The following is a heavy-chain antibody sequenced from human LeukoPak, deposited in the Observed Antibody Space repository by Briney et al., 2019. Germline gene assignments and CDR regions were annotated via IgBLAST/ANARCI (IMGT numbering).Heavy chain of an antibody. CDR1: GFTFSDYY. V-gene: IGHV3-11*05. J-gene: IGHJ4*02. Sequence: GGSLRLSCAASGFTFSDYYMSWIRQAPGKGLEWVSYISSSSSYTNYAASVKGRFTISRDNAKNSLYLQMNSLRAEDTAVYYCARDAVSLAAAGTSDYWGQGSLVTVSS. D-gene: IGHD6-13*01. CDR2: ISSSSSYT. CDR3: ARDAVSLAAAGTSDY.